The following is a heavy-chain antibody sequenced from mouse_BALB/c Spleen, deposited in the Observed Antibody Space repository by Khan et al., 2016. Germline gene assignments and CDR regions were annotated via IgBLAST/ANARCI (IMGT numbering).Heavy chain of an antibody. CDR1: GYSITSGYS. D-gene: IGHD4-1*01. CDR3: ARLWDWYFDV. Sequence: EVQLQESGPDLVKPSQSLSLTCTVTGYSITSGYSWHWIRQFPGNQLEWMGYIHYGATTNYNPSLKSRISITRDTSKNQFFLQLNSVTTEDTATYCGARLWDWYFDVWGAGTSVTVSS. J-gene: IGHJ1*01. V-gene: IGHV3-1*02. CDR2: IHYGATT.